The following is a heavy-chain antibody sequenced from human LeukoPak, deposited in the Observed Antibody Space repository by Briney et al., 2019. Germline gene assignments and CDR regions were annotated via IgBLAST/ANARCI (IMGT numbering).Heavy chain of an antibody. V-gene: IGHV4-61*02. CDR1: GGSISSGSYY. D-gene: IGHD6-19*01. CDR2: IYTSGST. Sequence: PSETLSLTCTVSGGSISSGSYYWSWIRQPAGKGLEWIGRIYTSGSTNYNPSLKSRVTISVDTSKNQFSLKLSSVTAADTAVYYCARRGSSGWFDYYYYMDVWGKGTTVTVSS. J-gene: IGHJ6*03. CDR3: ARRGSSGWFDYYYYMDV.